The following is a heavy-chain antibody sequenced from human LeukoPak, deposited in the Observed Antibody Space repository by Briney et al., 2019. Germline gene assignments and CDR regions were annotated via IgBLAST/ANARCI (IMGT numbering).Heavy chain of an antibody. J-gene: IGHJ4*02. CDR1: GFTFSSYG. V-gene: IGHV3-33*06. D-gene: IGHD3-22*01. CDR3: AKDPEEPYYYDSSGALDY. Sequence: GGSLRLSCAASGFTFSSYGMHWVRQAPGKGLEWVAVIWYDGSNKDYADSVKGRFTISRDNSKNTLYLQMNSLRAEDTAVYYCAKDPEEPYYYDSSGALDYWGQGTLVTVSS. CDR2: IWYDGSNK.